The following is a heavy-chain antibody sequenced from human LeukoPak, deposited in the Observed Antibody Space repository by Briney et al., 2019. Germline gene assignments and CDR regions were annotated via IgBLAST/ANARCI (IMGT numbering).Heavy chain of an antibody. CDR1: GFTFSSYS. J-gene: IGHJ4*02. D-gene: IGHD3-22*01. CDR2: ISSSSSTI. CDR3: ARDSTRITIMVVPTGFDY. V-gene: IGHV3-48*01. Sequence: PGGSLRLSCAASGFTFSSYSMNWVRQAPGKGLEWVSYISSSSSTIYYADSVKGRFTISRDNAKSLLYLQMNSLRAEDTAVYYCARDSTRITIMVVPTGFDYWGQGTLVTVSS.